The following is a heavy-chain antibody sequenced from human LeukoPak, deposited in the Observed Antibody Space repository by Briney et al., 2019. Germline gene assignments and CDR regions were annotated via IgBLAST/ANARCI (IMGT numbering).Heavy chain of an antibody. CDR2: IYASGST. CDR3: ARGKYQISIFCSGGSCYPGAFDI. CDR1: DDSISSYY. V-gene: IGHV4-4*07. J-gene: IGHJ3*02. Sequence: PSQTLSLTCTVSDDSISSYYWSWLRQPAGKGLEWIGRIYASGSTHYNPSLKSRVTMSVDTSKNQFSLKMTSVTAADTAVYYCARGKYQISIFCSGGSCYPGAFDIWGQGTMGTVSS. D-gene: IGHD2-15*01.